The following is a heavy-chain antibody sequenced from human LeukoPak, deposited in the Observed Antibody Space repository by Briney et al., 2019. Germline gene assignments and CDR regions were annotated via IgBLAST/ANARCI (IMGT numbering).Heavy chain of an antibody. CDR1: GFTFSSYE. Sequence: GGSLRLSCAASGFTFSSYEMNWVRQAPGKGLEWVSYISSSGSTIYYADSVKGRFTISRDNAKNSLYLQMNSLRAEDTAVYYCASLVVISAFGIWGQGTMVTVSS. J-gene: IGHJ3*02. V-gene: IGHV3-48*03. CDR3: ASLVVISAFGI. D-gene: IGHD3-22*01. CDR2: ISSSGSTI.